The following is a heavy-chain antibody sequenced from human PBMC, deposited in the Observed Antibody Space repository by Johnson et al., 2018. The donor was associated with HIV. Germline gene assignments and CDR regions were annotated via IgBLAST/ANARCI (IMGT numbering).Heavy chain of an antibody. Sequence: VQLVESGGGLVQPGGSLRLSCAASGFTFSSYAMHWVRQAPGKGLEYVSAIISNGGSTYYANSVKGRFTISRDNSKNTLYLQMGSLRAEDMAVYYCARGGRGYSYSYAFDIWGQGTMVTVSS. V-gene: IGHV3-64*01. CDR2: IISNGGST. CDR1: GFTFSSYA. CDR3: ARGGRGYSYSYAFDI. D-gene: IGHD5-18*01. J-gene: IGHJ3*02.